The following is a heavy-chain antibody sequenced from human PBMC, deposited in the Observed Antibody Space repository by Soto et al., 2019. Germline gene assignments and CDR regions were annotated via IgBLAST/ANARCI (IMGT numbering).Heavy chain of an antibody. CDR1: GFTFSSYS. Sequence: GGSLRLSCAASGFTFSSYSMNWVRQAPGKGLEWVSSISSSSSYIYYADSVKGRFTISRDNAKNSLYLQMNSLRAEDTAVYYCARDRVVVVAATRVNWFDPWGQGTLVTVSS. CDR3: ARDRVVVVAATRVNWFDP. CDR2: ISSSSSYI. V-gene: IGHV3-21*01. D-gene: IGHD2-15*01. J-gene: IGHJ5*02.